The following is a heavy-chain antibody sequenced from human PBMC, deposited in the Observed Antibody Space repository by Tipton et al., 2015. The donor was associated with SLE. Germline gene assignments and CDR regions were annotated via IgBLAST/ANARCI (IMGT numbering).Heavy chain of an antibody. D-gene: IGHD6-13*01. J-gene: IGHJ4*02. CDR3: ARAADSYDY. Sequence: QSGAEVKKPGTSVKVSCKTSGFTFSSSSMQWVRQAPGQGLEWMGRLDPSGGSTYYAQNFQGRVTMTRDTSTSTVYMELSGLKYEDTAVYYCARAADSYDYWGQGTLVTVSS. V-gene: IGHV1-46*01. CDR2: LDPSGGST. CDR1: GFTFSSSS.